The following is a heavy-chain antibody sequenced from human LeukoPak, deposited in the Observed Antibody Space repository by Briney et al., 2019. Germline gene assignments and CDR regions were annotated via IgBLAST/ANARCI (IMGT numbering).Heavy chain of an antibody. V-gene: IGHV3-7*03. J-gene: IGHJ4*02. CDR3: ASAYGSGDY. D-gene: IGHD3-10*01. CDR1: GFTFSSYW. CDR2: INHNGNVN. Sequence: PGGSLRLSCAASGFTFSSYWMNWARQAPGKGLEWVASINHNGNVNFYVDSVKGRFTISRDNAKNSLYLQMNSLRAEDTAVYYCASAYGSGDYWGQGTLVTVSS.